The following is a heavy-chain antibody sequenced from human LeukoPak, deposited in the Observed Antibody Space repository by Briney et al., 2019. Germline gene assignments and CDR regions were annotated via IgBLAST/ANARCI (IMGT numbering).Heavy chain of an antibody. V-gene: IGHV4-39*01. CDR2: LYYSGNT. D-gene: IGHD6-19*01. CDR1: GGSISSSRYY. Sequence: SEALSLTCTVSGGSISSSRYYGGWIRQPPGKGLEWIGSLYYSGNTYYNPSLKSRVTISVDTSKNQFSLKLSSVTAADTAVYYCARGPPYSSGWSRNYYYYYYMDVWGKGTTVTISS. CDR3: ARGPPYSSGWSRNYYYYYYMDV. J-gene: IGHJ6*03.